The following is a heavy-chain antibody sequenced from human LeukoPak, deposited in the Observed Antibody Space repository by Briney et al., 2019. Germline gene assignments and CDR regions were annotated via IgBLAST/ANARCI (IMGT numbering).Heavy chain of an antibody. D-gene: IGHD6-13*01. J-gene: IGHJ6*02. CDR2: IKHDGSEE. V-gene: IGHV3-7*01. Sequence: PGGSLRLSCAASGSTFSSLWMSWFRQAPGKGLEWVADIKHDGSEEHYVASVKGRFTISRDNAKLYLQMNSLRAEDTAVYYCVKDRSSSLDYYYGMDVWGQGTTVTVFS. CDR1: GSTFSSLW. CDR3: VKDRSSSLDYYYGMDV.